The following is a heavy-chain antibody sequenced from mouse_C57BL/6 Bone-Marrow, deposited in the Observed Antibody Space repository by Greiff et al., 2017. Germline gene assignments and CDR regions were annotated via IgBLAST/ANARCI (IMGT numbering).Heavy chain of an antibody. CDR1: GYSITSGYY. CDR2: ISYDGRN. V-gene: IGHV3-6*01. J-gene: IGHJ4*01. D-gene: IGHD1-1*01. CDR3: ARNYGSSPYYAMDY. Sequence: EVKLVESGPGLVKPSQSLSLTCSVTGYSITSGYYWNWIRQFPGNKLEWMGYISYDGRNNYNPSLKNRISITRDTSKNQFFLKLNSVTTEDPATYDCARNYGSSPYYAMDYWGQGTSVTVSS.